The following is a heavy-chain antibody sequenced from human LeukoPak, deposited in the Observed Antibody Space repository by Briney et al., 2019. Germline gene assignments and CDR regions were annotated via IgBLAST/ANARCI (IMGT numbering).Heavy chain of an antibody. V-gene: IGHV1-24*01. D-gene: IGHD2-2*01. CDR1: GYTLTELS. CDR2: FDPEDGET. Sequence: ASVKFSCKVSGYTLTELSMHWVRQAPGKGLEWMGGFDPEDGETIYAQKFQGRVTMTEDTSTDTAYMELSSLRSEDTAVYYCATDPLNYQLLKDAFDIWGQGTMVTVSS. CDR3: ATDPLNYQLLKDAFDI. J-gene: IGHJ3*02.